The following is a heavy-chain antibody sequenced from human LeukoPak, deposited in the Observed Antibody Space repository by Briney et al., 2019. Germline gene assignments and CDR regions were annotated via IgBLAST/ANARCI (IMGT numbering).Heavy chain of an antibody. CDR3: ARARGGIRFDY. CDR1: GFTVSSNY. CDR2: IYSGGST. Sequence: GGSLRLSCAASGFTVSSNYMSWVRQAPGKGLEWVSVIYSGGSTYYADSVKGRFTISRDNSKNPLYLQMNSLRAEDTAVYYCARARGGIRFDYWGQGTLVTVSS. J-gene: IGHJ4*02. D-gene: IGHD3-16*01. V-gene: IGHV3-53*01.